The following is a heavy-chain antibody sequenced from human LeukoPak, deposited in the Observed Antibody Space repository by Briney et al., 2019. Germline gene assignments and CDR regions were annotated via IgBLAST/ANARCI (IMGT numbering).Heavy chain of an antibody. J-gene: IGHJ5*02. D-gene: IGHD1-7*01. V-gene: IGHV3-21*01. CDR2: ISSSSSYI. CDR3: ARAVSYNWNYCGWLCADPLETNWFDP. Sequence: PGGSLRLSCAASGFTFSSYSMNWVRQAPGKGLEWVSSISSSSSYIYYADSVKGRFTISRDNAKNSLYLQMNSLRAEDTAVYYCARAVSYNWNYCGWLCADPLETNWFDPWGQGALVTVSS. CDR1: GFTFSSYS.